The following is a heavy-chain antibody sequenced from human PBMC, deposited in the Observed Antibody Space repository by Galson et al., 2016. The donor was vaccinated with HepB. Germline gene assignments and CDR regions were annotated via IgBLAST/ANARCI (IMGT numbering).Heavy chain of an antibody. V-gene: IGHV3-11*06. CDR3: ARDRGSYCGGDCSDYYFDY. J-gene: IGHJ4*02. CDR1: GFTFSDYY. D-gene: IGHD2-21*02. CDR2: ISVTSTYT. Sequence: SLRLSCAASGFTFSDYYMSWIRQAPGKGLEWVSYISVTSTYTNYADSVKGRFTVSRDNAKTSLYLQMNTLRAEDTAIYYCARDRGSYCGGDCSDYYFDYWGQGTLVTVSS.